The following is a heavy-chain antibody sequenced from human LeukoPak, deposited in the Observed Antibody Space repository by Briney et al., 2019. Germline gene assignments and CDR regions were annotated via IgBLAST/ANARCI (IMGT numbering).Heavy chain of an antibody. D-gene: IGHD3-10*01. CDR1: GFTFSDYW. Sequence: GGSLRLSCAASGFTFSDYWMSWVRQAPGKGLEWVSYISSSGSTIYYADSVKGRFTISRDNAKNSPYLQMNSLRAEDTAVYYCARVGSPYYGSGIDYYYYYMDVWGKGTTVTVSS. CDR3: ARVGSPYYGSGIDYYYYYMDV. V-gene: IGHV3-11*04. CDR2: ISSSGSTI. J-gene: IGHJ6*03.